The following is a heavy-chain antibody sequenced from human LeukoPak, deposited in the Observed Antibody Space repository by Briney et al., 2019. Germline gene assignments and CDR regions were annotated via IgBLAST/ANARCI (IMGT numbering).Heavy chain of an antibody. Sequence: KTSETLPLTCTVSGVSLTSYFWAWLRQPPGKALEWLGYITYSGTTSYSGATTYNPSLESRVTISADTSRNQFSLRLSSVTAADTAVYYCARDSRGYGPDFDYWGQGTLVTVSS. CDR3: ARDSRGYGPDFDY. V-gene: IGHV4-59*01. D-gene: IGHD6-13*01. CDR2: ITYSGTT. CDR1: GVSLTSYF. J-gene: IGHJ4*02.